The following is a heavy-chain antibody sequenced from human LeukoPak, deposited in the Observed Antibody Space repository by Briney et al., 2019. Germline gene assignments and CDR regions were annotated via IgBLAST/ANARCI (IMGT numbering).Heavy chain of an antibody. D-gene: IGHD6-13*01. V-gene: IGHV3-33*01. CDR3: ARDRADPYYFDY. Sequence: GTSLRLSCAASGFTFSSYGMHWVRQAPGKGLEWVAVIWHDGSDKYYPDSVKGRFTISRDNSKNTLYLQMNSLRDEDTAVYYCARDRADPYYFDYWGQGTLVTVSS. J-gene: IGHJ4*02. CDR2: IWHDGSDK. CDR1: GFTFSSYG.